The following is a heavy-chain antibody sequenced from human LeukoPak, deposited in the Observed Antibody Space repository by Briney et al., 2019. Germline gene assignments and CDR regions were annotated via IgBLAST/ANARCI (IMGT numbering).Heavy chain of an antibody. Sequence: PGRSLRLSCAASGFTFSSYGMHWVRQAPGKGLEWVAVIWYGGSNKYYADSVKGRFTISRDNSKNTLYLQMNSLRAEDTAVYYCARGGAYFDYWGQGTLVTVSS. D-gene: IGHD4/OR15-4a*01. CDR2: IWYGGSNK. J-gene: IGHJ4*02. CDR1: GFTFSSYG. V-gene: IGHV3-33*08. CDR3: ARGGAYFDY.